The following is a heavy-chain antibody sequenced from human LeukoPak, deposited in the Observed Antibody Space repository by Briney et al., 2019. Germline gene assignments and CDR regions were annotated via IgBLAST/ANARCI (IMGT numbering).Heavy chain of an antibody. J-gene: IGHJ4*02. CDR1: GFTVSSNY. V-gene: IGHV3-66*01. Sequence: GGSLRLSCAASGFTVSSNYMSWVRQAPGKGLEWVSVIYSGGSTYYSHSVKGRFTISRDNSKNTLYIQMSSLRAEDTAVYYCARDRIGGRGYSSSRWGQGTLVTVSS. D-gene: IGHD6-13*01. CDR3: ARDRIGGRGYSSSR. CDR2: IYSGGST.